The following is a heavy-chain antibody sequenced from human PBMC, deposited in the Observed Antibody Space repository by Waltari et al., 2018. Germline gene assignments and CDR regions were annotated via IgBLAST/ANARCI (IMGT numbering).Heavy chain of an antibody. J-gene: IGHJ6*02. CDR3: ARDYCDRTYCHGMDV. V-gene: IGHV3-30*04. Sequence: QVQLVESGGGVVQPGRSLRLSCAASEFTFSSYAMHWVRQAPGKGLEWVAVLSYNSRNTYYVDAVKSRFTISRDNSKNMFYMEMNSLRAEDTAMYYCARDYCDRTYCHGMDVWGQGTTVIVSS. D-gene: IGHD3-22*01. CDR2: LSYNSRNT. CDR1: EFTFSSYA.